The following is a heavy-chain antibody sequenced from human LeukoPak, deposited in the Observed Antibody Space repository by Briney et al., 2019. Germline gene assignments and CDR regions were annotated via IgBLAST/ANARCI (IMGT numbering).Heavy chain of an antibody. D-gene: IGHD3-16*01. CDR3: ARASVLLSADY. V-gene: IGHV4-59*01. CDR1: GGSISSYY. Sequence: KPSETLSLTCTVSGGSISSYYWSWIRQPPGKGLEWIGYIYYRGSTNYNPSLKSRVTISVDTSKNQLSLKLSSVTAADTAVYYCARASVLLSADYWGQGTLVTVSS. J-gene: IGHJ4*02. CDR2: IYYRGST.